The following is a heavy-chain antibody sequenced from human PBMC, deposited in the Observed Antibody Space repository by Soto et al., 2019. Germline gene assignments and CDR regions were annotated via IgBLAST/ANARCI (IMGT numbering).Heavy chain of an antibody. Sequence: QVQLVQSGAEVKKPGASVKVSCKASGYTFTSYDINWVRQATGQGLEWMGWMNPNSGNTGYAQKFQGRVTMTRNTSISTAYMELSSRRSEDTAVYYCASGVDIVATITYYYYGMDVWGQGTTVTVSS. V-gene: IGHV1-8*01. CDR2: MNPNSGNT. J-gene: IGHJ6*02. D-gene: IGHD5-12*01. CDR3: ASGVDIVATITYYYYGMDV. CDR1: GYTFTSYD.